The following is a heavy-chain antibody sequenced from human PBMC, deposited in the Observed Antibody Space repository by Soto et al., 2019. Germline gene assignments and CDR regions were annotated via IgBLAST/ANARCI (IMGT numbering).Heavy chain of an antibody. D-gene: IGHD3-3*01. J-gene: IGHJ6*02. CDR1: GGTFSSYA. Sequence: SVKVSCKASGGTFSSYAISWVRQAPGQGLEWMGGIIPIFGTANYAQKFQGRVTITADESTSTAYMELSSLRSEDTAVYYCARDGVNTIFGVVIMYGMDVWGQGTTVTVSS. CDR2: IIPIFGTA. CDR3: ARDGVNTIFGVVIMYGMDV. V-gene: IGHV1-69*13.